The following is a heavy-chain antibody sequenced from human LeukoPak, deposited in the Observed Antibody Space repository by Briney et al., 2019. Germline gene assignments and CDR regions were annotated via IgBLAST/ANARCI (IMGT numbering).Heavy chain of an antibody. Sequence: GGSLRLSCAASGFTFIIYNMNWVRQAPGKGLEWVSSIRNTGSDIHYADSVKGRFTISRDNARNSLSLQMNSLRAEDTAVYYCATSYSSDWYGTFDSWGQGTQVTVSS. J-gene: IGHJ4*02. D-gene: IGHD6-13*01. CDR2: IRNTGSDI. V-gene: IGHV3-21*01. CDR1: GFTFIIYN. CDR3: ATSYSSDWYGTFDS.